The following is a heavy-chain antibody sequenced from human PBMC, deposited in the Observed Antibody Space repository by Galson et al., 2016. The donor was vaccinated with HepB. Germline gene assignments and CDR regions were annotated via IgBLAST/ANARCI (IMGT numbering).Heavy chain of an antibody. CDR3: VSPSGRFSVHTFDL. CDR2: ISPTSNDI. Sequence: SLRLSCAASGFTFSDYYMSWIRRAPGKGLEWVSYISPTSNDINFADSVVGRFSISRDNAKNSLYLQMNTLGAEDTAVYYCVSPSGRFSVHTFDLWGQGTMVTVSS. J-gene: IGHJ3*01. CDR1: GFTFSDYY. V-gene: IGHV3-11*06. D-gene: IGHD1-26*01.